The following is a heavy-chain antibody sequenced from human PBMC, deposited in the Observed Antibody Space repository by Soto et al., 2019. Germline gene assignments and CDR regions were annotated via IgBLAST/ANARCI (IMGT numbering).Heavy chain of an antibody. Sequence: SETLSLTCTVSGGSISSGGYYWSWIRQHPGKGLEWIGYIYYSGSTYYNPSLKSRVTISVDTSKNQFSPKLSSVTAADTAVYYCARVGCSSTSCYYLDYWGQGTLVTVSS. CDR3: ARVGCSSTSCYYLDY. D-gene: IGHD2-2*01. CDR1: GGSISSGGYY. V-gene: IGHV4-31*03. CDR2: IYYSGST. J-gene: IGHJ4*02.